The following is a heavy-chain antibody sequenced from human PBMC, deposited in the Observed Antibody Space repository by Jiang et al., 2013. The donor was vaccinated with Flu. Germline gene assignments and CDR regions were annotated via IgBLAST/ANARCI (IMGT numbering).Heavy chain of an antibody. CDR3: ASSTIFGVVINYYYGMDV. Sequence: SVKVSCKASGYTFTSYYMHWVRQAPGQGLEWMGIINPSGGSTSYAQKFQGRVTMTRDTSTSTAYMELSSLRSEDTAVYYCASSTIFGVVINYYYGMDVWGKGTTVTVSS. CDR1: GYTFTSYY. D-gene: IGHD3-3*01. J-gene: IGHJ6*04. CDR2: INPSGGST. V-gene: IGHV1-46*01.